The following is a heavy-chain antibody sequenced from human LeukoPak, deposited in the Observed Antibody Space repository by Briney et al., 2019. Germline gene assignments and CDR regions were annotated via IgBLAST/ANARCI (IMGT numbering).Heavy chain of an antibody. Sequence: PGGSLRLSCAASGFTFSSYAMSWVRQAPGKGLEWVSAISGSGGSTYYADSVKGRFTISRDNSKNTLYLQMNSLRAEDTAVYYCARDWIEEQQLVPYYYYYGMDVWGQGTTVTVSS. CDR2: ISGSGGST. CDR1: GFTFSSYA. V-gene: IGHV3-23*01. J-gene: IGHJ6*02. D-gene: IGHD6-13*01. CDR3: ARDWIEEQQLVPYYYYYGMDV.